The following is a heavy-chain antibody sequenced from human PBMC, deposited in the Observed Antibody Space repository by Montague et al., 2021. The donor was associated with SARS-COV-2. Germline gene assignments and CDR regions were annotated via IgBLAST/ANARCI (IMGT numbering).Heavy chain of an antibody. CDR3: VRAPNEYYFDY. D-gene: IGHD6-6*01. CDR1: GGSFSRYF. J-gene: IGHJ4*02. CDR2: ISPTGST. Sequence: SETLSLTCSVFGGSFSRYFWSWIRQPPGRGPELIGHISPTGSTRYNPSLDSRVTISLDTSKSRLSLELTSVTVADTSIYFCVRAPNEYYFDYWGQGTPVIVSS. V-gene: IGHV4-34*01.